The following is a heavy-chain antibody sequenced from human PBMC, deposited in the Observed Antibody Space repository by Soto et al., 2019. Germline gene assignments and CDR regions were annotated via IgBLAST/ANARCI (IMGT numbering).Heavy chain of an antibody. D-gene: IGHD2-2*03. J-gene: IGHJ6*02. CDR1: GITFGSRA. V-gene: IGHV3-23*01. Sequence: EVQLLESGGDLVQPGGSLRLSCVASGITFGSRAMSWVRQAPGEGLEWVSTITDTGGDTKYADSVRGRFTMSRDNSKNTLYLQMNSLRAEDTAVYYCAKDLGGYCSSTSCYFYYYYYGMDVWGQGTTVTVSS. CDR3: AKDLGGYCSSTSCYFYYYYYGMDV. CDR2: ITDTGGDT.